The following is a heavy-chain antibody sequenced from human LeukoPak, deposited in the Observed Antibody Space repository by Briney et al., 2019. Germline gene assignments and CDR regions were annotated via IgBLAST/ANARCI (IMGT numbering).Heavy chain of an antibody. CDR1: GYSFTGHY. CDR2: INPRGTST. V-gene: IGHV1-46*01. D-gene: IGHD3-10*01. J-gene: IGHJ4*02. CDR3: ARDSIWFGELLYDY. Sequence: ASVKVSCKASGYSFTGHYMHWVRQAPGQGLEWMGVINPRGTSTIYAEKFQGRIIMTRDLSTTTDYMELSSLKSDDTAVYYCARDSIWFGELLYDYWGQGTLVTVSS.